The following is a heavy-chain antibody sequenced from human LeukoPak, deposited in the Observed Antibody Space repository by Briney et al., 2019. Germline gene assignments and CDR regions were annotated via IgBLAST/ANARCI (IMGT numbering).Heavy chain of an antibody. CDR3: ARAFDY. CDR1: GYSISSGYY. CDR2: IYHSGST. J-gene: IGHJ4*02. V-gene: IGHV4-38-2*02. Sequence: SETLSLTCTVSGYSISSGYYWGWIRQPPGKGLEWIGSIYHSGSTYYNPSLKSRVTISVDTSKNQFSLKLSSVTAADTAVYYCARAFDYWGQGTLVTVSS.